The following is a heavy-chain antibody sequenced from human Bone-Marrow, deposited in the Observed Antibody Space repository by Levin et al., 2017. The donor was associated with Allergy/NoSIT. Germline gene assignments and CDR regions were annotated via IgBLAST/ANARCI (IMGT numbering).Heavy chain of an antibody. CDR1: GGTFSSYA. D-gene: IGHD2-15*01. Sequence: KISCKASGGTFSSYAISWVRQAPGQGLEWMGGIIPIFGTANYAQKFQGRVTITADKSTSTAYMELSSLRSEDTAVYYCARDLGYCSGGSCYNGAFDIWGQGTMVTVSS. CDR2: IIPIFGTA. J-gene: IGHJ3*02. CDR3: ARDLGYCSGGSCYNGAFDI. V-gene: IGHV1-69*06.